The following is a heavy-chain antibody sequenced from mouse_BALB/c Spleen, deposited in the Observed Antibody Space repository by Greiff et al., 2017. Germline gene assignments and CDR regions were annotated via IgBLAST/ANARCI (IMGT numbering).Heavy chain of an antibody. CDR2: ISSGGST. J-gene: IGHJ4*01. Sequence: EVKLMESGGGLVKPGGSLKLSCAASGFTFSSYAMSWVRQTPEKRLEWVASISSGGSTYYPDSVKGRFTISRDNARNILYLQMSSLRSEDTAMYYCARDYDGYLFYAMDYWGQGTSVTVSS. D-gene: IGHD2-3*01. V-gene: IGHV5-6-5*01. CDR3: ARDYDGYLFYAMDY. CDR1: GFTFSSYA.